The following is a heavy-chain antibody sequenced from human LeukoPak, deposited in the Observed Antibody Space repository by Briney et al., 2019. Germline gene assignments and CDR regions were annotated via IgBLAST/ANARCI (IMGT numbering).Heavy chain of an antibody. Sequence: GGSLRLSCAASGFTFSSYGMHWVRQAPGKGLEWVAFIRYDGSNKYYADSVKGRFTISRDNSKNTLYLQMNSLRAEDTALYYCARVRQGFYYFDSWGQGTLLTVSS. D-gene: IGHD3-10*01. CDR3: ARVRQGFYYFDS. V-gene: IGHV3-30*02. CDR1: GFTFSSYG. J-gene: IGHJ4*02. CDR2: IRYDGSNK.